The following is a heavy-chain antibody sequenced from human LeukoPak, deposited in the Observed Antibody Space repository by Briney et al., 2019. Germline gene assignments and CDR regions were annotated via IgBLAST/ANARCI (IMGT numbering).Heavy chain of an antibody. V-gene: IGHV4-59*01. D-gene: IGHD2-21*02. Sequence: SETLSLTCTVSGGSISSYYWSWIRQPPGKGLGWIGYIYYSGSTNYNPSLKSRVTISVDTSKNQFSLKLTSVTAADTAVYYCARASGGNSPYWGQGTLVTVSS. CDR1: GGSISSYY. CDR3: ARASGGNSPY. CDR2: IYYSGST. J-gene: IGHJ4*02.